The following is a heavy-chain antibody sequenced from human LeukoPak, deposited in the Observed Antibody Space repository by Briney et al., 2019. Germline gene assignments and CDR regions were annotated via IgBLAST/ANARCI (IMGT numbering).Heavy chain of an antibody. V-gene: IGHV3-33*01. CDR2: IWYDGSNK. CDR1: GFTFSSYG. Sequence: GGSLRLSCAASGFTFSSYGMHWVRQAPGKGLEWVAVIWYDGSNKYYADSVKGRFTISRDNSKNTLYLQMNSLRAEDTAVYYCASGRAVAGADYWGQGTLVTVSS. CDR3: ASGRAVAGADY. D-gene: IGHD6-19*01. J-gene: IGHJ4*02.